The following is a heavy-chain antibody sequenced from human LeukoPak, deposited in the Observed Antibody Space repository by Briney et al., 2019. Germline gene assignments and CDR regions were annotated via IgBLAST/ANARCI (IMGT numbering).Heavy chain of an antibody. CDR3: ARGRGIYT. CDR1: GFTFGTYE. CDR2: ISPSGSAT. J-gene: IGHJ5*02. V-gene: IGHV3-48*03. Sequence: GGSLRLSCAASGFTFGTYEMQWVRQAPGKGLEWVSCISPSGSATYYADSVKGRFTISRDNAKNSLYLQMNSLRAEDTAVYYCARGRGIYTWGQGTLVTVSS. D-gene: IGHD1-26*01.